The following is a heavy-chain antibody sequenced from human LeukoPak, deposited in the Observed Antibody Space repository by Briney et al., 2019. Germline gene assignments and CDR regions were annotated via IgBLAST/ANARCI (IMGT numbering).Heavy chain of an antibody. CDR1: GFTFSSYG. Sequence: PGGSLRLSCAASGFTFSSYGMHWVRQAPGKGLEWVSVIYSGDNTYYADSVKGRFTISRDNSKNTVYLQMNSLRAEDTAVYYCARGKWNYPFDYWGQGTLVTVSS. D-gene: IGHD1-7*01. CDR3: ARGKWNYPFDY. V-gene: IGHV3-53*01. J-gene: IGHJ4*02. CDR2: IYSGDNT.